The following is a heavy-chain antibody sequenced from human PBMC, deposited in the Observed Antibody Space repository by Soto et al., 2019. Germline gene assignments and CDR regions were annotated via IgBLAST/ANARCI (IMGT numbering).Heavy chain of an antibody. D-gene: IGHD7-27*01. Sequence: TLSLTCTVSGDSITSGVHYWSWIRQLPGKGLEWIGYIFYSGPTYYNPSLKSRVTISVDTSKNQFSLQLSSMSAADTAVYYCTRGPSGDKVDYWGQGTLVTVSS. CDR1: GDSITSGVHY. CDR3: TRGPSGDKVDY. CDR2: IFYSGPT. V-gene: IGHV4-30-4*08. J-gene: IGHJ4*02.